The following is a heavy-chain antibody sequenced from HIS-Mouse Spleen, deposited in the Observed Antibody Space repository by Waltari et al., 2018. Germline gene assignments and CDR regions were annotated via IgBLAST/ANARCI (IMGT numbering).Heavy chain of an antibody. CDR1: GFTFSIYG. V-gene: IGHV3-30*18. Sequence: QVQLVESGVGVVQPGRSLRLSCAASGFTFSIYGMHWVRQAPGKGLEWVAVISYDGSNKYYADSVKGRFTISRDNSKNTLYLQMNSLRAEDTAVYYCAKASSGWLDYWGQGTLVTVSS. CDR3: AKASSGWLDY. CDR2: ISYDGSNK. D-gene: IGHD6-19*01. J-gene: IGHJ4*02.